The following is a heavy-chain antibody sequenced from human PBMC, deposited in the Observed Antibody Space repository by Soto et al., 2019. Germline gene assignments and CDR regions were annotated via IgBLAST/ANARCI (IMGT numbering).Heavy chain of an antibody. Sequence: SETLSLTCTVSGDSVSSGSYYWSWLRQPPGKGLEWIGFIYYSGSTNYNPSLKSRVTILVDTSNNQFSLRLNSVTAADTAVYYCARIVGATMGWFDPWGQGNQVTVSS. D-gene: IGHD1-26*01. J-gene: IGHJ5*02. CDR1: GDSVSSGSYY. CDR2: IYYSGST. CDR3: ARIVGATMGWFDP. V-gene: IGHV4-61*01.